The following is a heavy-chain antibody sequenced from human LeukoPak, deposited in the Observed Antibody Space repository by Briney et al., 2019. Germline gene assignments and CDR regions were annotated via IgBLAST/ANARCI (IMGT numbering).Heavy chain of an antibody. CDR2: IYPGDSDT. CDR1: GYSFSTYW. J-gene: IGHJ5*02. D-gene: IGHD2-15*01. Sequence: GESLKISCKGSGYSFSTYWIGWVRQMPGKGLEWMGIIYPGDSDTRYSPSFQGQVTISADKSISTAYLQWSSLKASDTAMYYCARTSCGGRCYSGNRFDPWGQGTLVTVSS. CDR3: ARTSCGGRCYSGNRFDP. V-gene: IGHV5-51*01.